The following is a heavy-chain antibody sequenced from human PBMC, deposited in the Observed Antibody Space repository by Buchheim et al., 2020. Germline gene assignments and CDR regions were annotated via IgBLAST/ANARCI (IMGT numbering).Heavy chain of an antibody. CDR3: ARGPYYYDSSGSRALDY. V-gene: IGHV3-30*04. Sequence: QVQLVESGGGVVQPGRSLRLSCAASGFTFSSXAMHWVRQAPGKGLEWVALISYDGSNKYYADSVKGRFXISRDNSKNTLYLQMNSLRTEDTAVYYCARGPYYYDSSGSRALDYWGQGTL. CDR2: ISYDGSNK. J-gene: IGHJ4*02. CDR1: GFTFSSXA. D-gene: IGHD3-22*01.